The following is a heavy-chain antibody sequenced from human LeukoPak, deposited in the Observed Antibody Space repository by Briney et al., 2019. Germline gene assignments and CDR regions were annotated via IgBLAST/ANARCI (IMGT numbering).Heavy chain of an antibody. CDR3: ARHGPGNDYVSGSYRYEYYFDY. CDR1: GGSISSYY. Sequence: SETLSLTCTVSGGSISSYYWSWIRQPPGKGLEWIGYIYYSGSTNYNPSLKSRVTISVDTSKNQFSLKLSSVTAADTAVYYCARHGPGNDYVSGSYRYEYYFDYWGQGTLVTVSS. CDR2: IYYSGST. V-gene: IGHV4-59*08. D-gene: IGHD3-16*02. J-gene: IGHJ4*02.